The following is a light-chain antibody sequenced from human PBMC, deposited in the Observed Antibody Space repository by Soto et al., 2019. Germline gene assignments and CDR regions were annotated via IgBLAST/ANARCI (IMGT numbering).Light chain of an antibody. J-gene: IGKJ2*01. CDR1: QSVSSN. CDR2: GAS. V-gene: IGKV3-15*01. Sequence: EIVMTQSPATLSVSPGERATLSCRASQSVSSNLAWYQQKPGQAPRLLIYGASTRATGIPARFSGSRSGTEFTLTINSLQSEDFAVYYCQLYNNWPPYTFGQGTKLEIK. CDR3: QLYNNWPPYT.